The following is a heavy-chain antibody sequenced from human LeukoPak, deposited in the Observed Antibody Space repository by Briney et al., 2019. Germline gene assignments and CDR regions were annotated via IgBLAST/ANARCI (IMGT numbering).Heavy chain of an antibody. Sequence: GGSLRLSCEVSGFSFGAYEMNWVRQAPGKGLEWVSLISHIGSAINYADSVKGRFVISRDNAKNSLFLQMSSLRVEDTATYYCARDHMSLWGQGTLVTVSS. CDR1: GFSFGAYE. CDR2: ISHIGSAI. V-gene: IGHV3-48*03. J-gene: IGHJ4*02. CDR3: ARDHMSL.